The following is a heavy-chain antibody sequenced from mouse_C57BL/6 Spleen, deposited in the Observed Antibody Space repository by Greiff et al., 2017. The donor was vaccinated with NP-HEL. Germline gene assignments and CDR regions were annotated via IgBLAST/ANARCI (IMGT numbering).Heavy chain of an antibody. J-gene: IGHJ3*01. Sequence: VQLQQSGPGLVQPSQSLSITCTVSGFSLTSYGVHWVRQSPGKGLEWLGVIWSGGSTDYNAAFISRLSISKDNSKSQVFFKMNILQADDTAIYYCARHYGSSSWFAYWGQGTLVTVSA. CDR2: IWSGGST. CDR1: GFSLTSYG. V-gene: IGHV2-2*01. CDR3: ARHYGSSSWFAY. D-gene: IGHD1-1*01.